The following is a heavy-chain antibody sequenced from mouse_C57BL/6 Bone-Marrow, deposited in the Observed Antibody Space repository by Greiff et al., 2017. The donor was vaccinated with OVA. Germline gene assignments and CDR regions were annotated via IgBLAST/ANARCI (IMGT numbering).Heavy chain of an antibody. CDR2: ISYSGST. D-gene: IGHD1-3*01. CDR3: ARRTLTYYYAMDY. Sequence: EVKVEESGPGMVKPSQSLSLTCTVTGYSITSGYDWHWIRHFPGNKLEWMGYISYSGSTNYNPSLKSRISITHDTSKNHFFLKLNSVTTEDTATYYCARRTLTYYYAMDYWGQGTSVTVSS. J-gene: IGHJ4*01. CDR1: GYSITSGYD. V-gene: IGHV3-1*01.